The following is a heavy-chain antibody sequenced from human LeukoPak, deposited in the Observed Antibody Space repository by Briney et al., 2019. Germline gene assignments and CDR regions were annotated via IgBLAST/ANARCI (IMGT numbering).Heavy chain of an antibody. CDR2: IYYSGST. CDR1: GGSISSSSYY. CDR3: ARASRHYYDSSGYLMDV. V-gene: IGHV4-39*07. Sequence: SETLSLTCTVSGGSISSSSYYWGWIRQPPGKGLEWIANIYYSGSTYYNPSLKSRVTISVDTSKNQLSLKLSSVTAADTAVYFCARASRHYYDSSGYLMDVWGKGTTVTVSS. D-gene: IGHD3-22*01. J-gene: IGHJ6*03.